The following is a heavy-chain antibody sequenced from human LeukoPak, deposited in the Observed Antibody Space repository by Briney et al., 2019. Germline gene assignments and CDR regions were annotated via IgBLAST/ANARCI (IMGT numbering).Heavy chain of an antibody. Sequence: ASVKVSCKASGYTFTGYYMHWVRQAPGQGLEWMGWINPNSGGTNYAQKFQGRVTMTRDTSISTAYMELSRLRSDDTAVYYCARDRDSITGTVFDYWGQGTLVTVPS. CDR2: INPNSGGT. V-gene: IGHV1-2*02. J-gene: IGHJ4*02. D-gene: IGHD1-20*01. CDR1: GYTFTGYY. CDR3: ARDRDSITGTVFDY.